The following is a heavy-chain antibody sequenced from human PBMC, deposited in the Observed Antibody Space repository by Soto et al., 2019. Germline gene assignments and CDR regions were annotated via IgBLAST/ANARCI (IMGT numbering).Heavy chain of an antibody. CDR1: GGSISSGGYY. CDR2: IYYSGST. J-gene: IGHJ4*02. Sequence: PSETLSLTCTVSGGSISSGGYYWSWIRQHPGKGLEWIGYIYYSGSTYYNPSLKSRVAISGDTSKNQFSLKLSSVTAADTAVYYCARARGYDSSGYDYWGQGTLVTVSS. CDR3: ARARGYDSSGYDY. D-gene: IGHD3-22*01. V-gene: IGHV4-31*03.